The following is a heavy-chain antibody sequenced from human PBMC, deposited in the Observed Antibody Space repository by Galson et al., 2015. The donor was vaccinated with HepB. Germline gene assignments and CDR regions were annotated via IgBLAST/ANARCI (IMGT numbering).Heavy chain of an antibody. CDR1: GFTFSSYW. V-gene: IGHV3-7*01. Sequence: SLRLSCAASGFTFSSYWMSWVRQAPGKGLEWVANLNQEGSEKHYVDSVKGRFTISRDNAKNSLYLQMNSLRAGDTALYYCARDRTVISLGAFDYWGRGTLVTVST. CDR2: LNQEGSEK. J-gene: IGHJ4*02. CDR3: ARDRTVISLGAFDY. D-gene: IGHD3-16*01.